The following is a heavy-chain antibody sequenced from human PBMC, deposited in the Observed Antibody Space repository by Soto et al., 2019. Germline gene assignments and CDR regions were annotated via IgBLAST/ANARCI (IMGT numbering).Heavy chain of an antibody. CDR2: MNLNSGTT. J-gene: IGHJ4*02. Sequence: QVPLVQSGAEVKKPGPSLRDSCKAPGYTFTSYDINWGQQAPGQGLEWMGWMNLNSGTTGYAQKFQGRVTMPRNTSISTAYMELSSLRSEDTAVYYCARGRGQWLHFDYWGQGTLVTVSS. CDR1: GYTFTSYD. D-gene: IGHD6-19*01. V-gene: IGHV1-8*01. CDR3: ARGRGQWLHFDY.